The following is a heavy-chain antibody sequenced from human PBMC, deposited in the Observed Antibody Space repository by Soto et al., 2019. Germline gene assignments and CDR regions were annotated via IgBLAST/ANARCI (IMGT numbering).Heavy chain of an antibody. J-gene: IGHJ6*02. CDR1: GFTFSSYG. CDR3: ARDLGTALVGFDYGMDV. D-gene: IGHD5-18*01. CDR2: IRQDGSGK. Sequence: SLILSRAASGFTFSSYGMSWVRQAPGKGLEWVANIRQDGSGKYYVDSVEGRFSIFRDNAKNSLYLQMYGLRAEDTAVYYCARDLGTALVGFDYGMDVWGQGTTVTVSS. V-gene: IGHV3-7*01.